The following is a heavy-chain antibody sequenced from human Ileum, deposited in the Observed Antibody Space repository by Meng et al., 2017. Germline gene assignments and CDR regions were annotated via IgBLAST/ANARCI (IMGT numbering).Heavy chain of an antibody. V-gene: IGHV3-74*01. Sequence: EVQLAESGGGVVQPGVSRRLSCAASGFTFSSHSLFWVRQALGSGLVWVSRIASDGSGAGYADFVKGRFTISRHNANNTLYLQMNSLRAEDTAVYYCWGSSRWYNDFWGQGTLVTVSS. J-gene: IGHJ4*02. CDR3: WGSSRWYNDF. CDR2: IASDGSGA. D-gene: IGHD6-19*01. CDR1: GFTFSSHS.